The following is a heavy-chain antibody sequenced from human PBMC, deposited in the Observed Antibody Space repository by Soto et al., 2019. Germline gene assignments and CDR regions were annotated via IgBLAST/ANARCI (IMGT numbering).Heavy chain of an antibody. Sequence: SETLSLTCTVSGGSISSSSYYWGWIRQPPGKGLEWIGSIYYSGSTYYNPSLKSRVTISVDTSKNQFSLKLSSVTAADTAVYYCATHWAKYYYDSSGPSLVDYWGQGTLVTVSS. CDR3: ATHWAKYYYDSSGPSLVDY. J-gene: IGHJ4*02. V-gene: IGHV4-39*01. D-gene: IGHD3-22*01. CDR1: GGSISSSSYY. CDR2: IYYSGST.